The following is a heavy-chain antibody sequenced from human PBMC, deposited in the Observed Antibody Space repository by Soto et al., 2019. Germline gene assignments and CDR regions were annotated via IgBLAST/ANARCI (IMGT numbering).Heavy chain of an antibody. CDR1: GYTFTSYA. CDR2: INAGNGNT. D-gene: IGHD3-3*01. CDR3: ARDRTYYDFWSGPQGHGMDV. J-gene: IGHJ6*02. Sequence: GASVQVSCKASGYTFTSYAMHWVRQAPGQRLEWMGWINAGNGNTKYSQKFQGWVTMTRDTSISTAYMELSRLRSDDTAVYYCARDRTYYDFWSGPQGHGMDVWGQGTTVTVSS. V-gene: IGHV1-3*01.